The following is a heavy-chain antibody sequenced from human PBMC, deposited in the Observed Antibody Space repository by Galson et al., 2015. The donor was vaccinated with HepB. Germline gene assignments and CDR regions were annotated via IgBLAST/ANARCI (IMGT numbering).Heavy chain of an antibody. CDR2: TDYAV. CDR1: GGSISSYY. Sequence: ETLSLTCTVSGGSISSYYWSWIRQPPGKGLEWIGYTDYAVSVKGRITIDPDTSKNQFSLHLKSVSHEDTAVYYCARGWTLTSWGQGTLVTVSS. CDR3: ARGWTLTS. V-gene: IGHV4-59*12. D-gene: IGHD3/OR15-3a*01. J-gene: IGHJ5*02.